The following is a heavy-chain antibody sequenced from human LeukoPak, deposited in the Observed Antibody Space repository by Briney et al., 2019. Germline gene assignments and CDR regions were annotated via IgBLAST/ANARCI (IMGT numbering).Heavy chain of an antibody. CDR3: ARGDFQMLD. D-gene: IGHD3-3*01. CDR2: ISAYNGNT. V-gene: IGHV1-18*01. J-gene: IGHJ4*02. Sequence: ASVKVSCKASGYTFTSYGISWVRQAPGQGLEWMGWISAYNGNTNYAQKFQGRVTMTRNTSISTAYMELSSLRSDDTAVYYCARGDFQMLDWGQGTLVTVSS. CDR1: GYTFTSYG.